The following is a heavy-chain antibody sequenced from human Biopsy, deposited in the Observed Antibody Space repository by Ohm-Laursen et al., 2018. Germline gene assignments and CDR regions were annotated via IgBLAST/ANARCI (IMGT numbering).Heavy chain of an antibody. J-gene: IGHJ4*02. Sequence: SVKVSCKVSGYTLTELSMHWVRQAPGKGLEWMGGFAPENGKTVYAQNFQARVSLTEDTSTDTAYMELRSLRSEDTAVYYCAADINVWNVNYWGQGIQVTVSS. D-gene: IGHD1-1*01. CDR3: AADINVWNVNY. V-gene: IGHV1-24*01. CDR2: FAPENGKT. CDR1: GYTLTELS.